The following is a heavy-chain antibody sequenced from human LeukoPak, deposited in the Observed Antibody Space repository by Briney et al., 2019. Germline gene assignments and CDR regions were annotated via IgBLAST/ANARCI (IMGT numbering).Heavy chain of an antibody. V-gene: IGHV4-59*08. CDR3: ARHSRDGYNFADY. J-gene: IGHJ4*02. CDR1: GGSISSSY. Sequence: SSETLSLTCTVSGGSISSSYWSWIRQSPGKGLEWIGYLYYSGNSNYNPSLKSRVTISVDTSKNQFSLKLNSVTAADTAIYYCARHSRDGYNFADYWGQGALVTVSS. D-gene: IGHD5-24*01. CDR2: LYYSGNS.